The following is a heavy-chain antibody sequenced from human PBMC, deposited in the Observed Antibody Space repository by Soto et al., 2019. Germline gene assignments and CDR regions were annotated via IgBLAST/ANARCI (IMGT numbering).Heavy chain of an antibody. CDR3: ARHPGYCIGCNCDGYYTMYV. V-gene: IGHV4-39*01. CDR2: IYYGGNT. Sequence: SETLCLTCIVSGGSISSSSFSWAWIRQPPGKGLEWIGNIYYGGNTYYNPSLKSRATISVAASKNQRSPELSSVTAAYTAVYSCARHPGYCIGCNCDGYYTMYVWGQGTTVTVSS. CDR1: GGSISSSSFS. J-gene: IGHJ6*02. D-gene: IGHD2-15*01.